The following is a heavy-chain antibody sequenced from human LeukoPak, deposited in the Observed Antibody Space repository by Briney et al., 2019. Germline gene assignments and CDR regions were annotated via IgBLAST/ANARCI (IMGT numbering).Heavy chain of an antibody. D-gene: IGHD6-25*01. Sequence: GGSLRLSCAASGFTFSSYAMSWVRQAPGKGLEWVSGTSGSGRSIHYADSVKGRFTISRDNSKNTLYLQMNSLRAEDTAVYYCARDGPVASGYYYGMDVWGRGTTVTVSS. CDR2: TSGSGRSI. CDR1: GFTFSSYA. CDR3: ARDGPVASGYYYGMDV. J-gene: IGHJ6*02. V-gene: IGHV3-23*01.